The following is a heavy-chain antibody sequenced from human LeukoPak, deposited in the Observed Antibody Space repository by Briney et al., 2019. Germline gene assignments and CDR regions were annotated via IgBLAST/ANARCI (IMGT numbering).Heavy chain of an antibody. Sequence: QTGGSLRLSCVGSGFVFSDYYMHWVRQAPEKGLIWVSRINTDGSNINYADSVKGRFTSSRDNAKNTLYLEMNSLRAEDTAVYYCVRESYTGSGSYAVWGQGMLVTVSS. D-gene: IGHD3-10*01. CDR3: VRESYTGSGSYAV. V-gene: IGHV3-74*01. J-gene: IGHJ4*02. CDR1: GFVFSDYY. CDR2: INTDGSNI.